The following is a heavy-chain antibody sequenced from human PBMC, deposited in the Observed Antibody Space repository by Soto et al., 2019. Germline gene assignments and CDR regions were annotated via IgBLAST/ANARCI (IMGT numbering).Heavy chain of an antibody. CDR3: ARGARGGYSYETDAFDI. J-gene: IGHJ3*02. D-gene: IGHD5-18*01. Sequence: EVQLVESGGGLVQPGGSLRLSCAASGFTFSSYWMHWVRQAPGKGLVWVSRINSDGSSTSYADSVKGRFTISRDNAKNTLYLQMNSLRAEDTAVYYCARGARGGYSYETDAFDIWGQGTMVTVSS. CDR1: GFTFSSYW. CDR2: INSDGSST. V-gene: IGHV3-74*01.